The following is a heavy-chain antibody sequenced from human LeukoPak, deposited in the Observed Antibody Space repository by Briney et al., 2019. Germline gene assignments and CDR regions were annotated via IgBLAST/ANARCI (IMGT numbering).Heavy chain of an antibody. CDR3: ATFSSSWYATFDY. J-gene: IGHJ4*02. CDR2: LDTGGRTT. Sequence: GGSLRLSCAASGFTFRSHWMHWVRQAPGEGLVWVSRLDTGGRTTTYADSVRGRFTISRDNAKNTLYLQMNSLRAEDTAVYYCATFSSSWYATFDYWGQGTLVTVSS. CDR1: GFTFRSHW. D-gene: IGHD6-13*01. V-gene: IGHV3-74*01.